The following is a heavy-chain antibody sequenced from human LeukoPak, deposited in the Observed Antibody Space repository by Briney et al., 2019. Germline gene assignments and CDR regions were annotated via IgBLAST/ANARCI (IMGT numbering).Heavy chain of an antibody. CDR3: ASPPPEQWQEESFQH. D-gene: IGHD1-14*01. CDR2: IYSGGST. Sequence: PGGSLRLSCAASGFTVSSNYMSWVRQAPGKGLEWVSVIYSGGSTYYADSVKGRFTISRDNSKNTLYLQMNSLRAEDTAVYCCASPPPEQWQEESFQHWGQGTLVTVSS. CDR1: GFTVSSNY. J-gene: IGHJ1*01. V-gene: IGHV3-53*01.